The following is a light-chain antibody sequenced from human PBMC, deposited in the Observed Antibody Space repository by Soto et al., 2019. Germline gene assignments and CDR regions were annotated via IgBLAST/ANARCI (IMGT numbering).Light chain of an antibody. CDR1: QSVSTY. CDR2: AAS. J-gene: IGKJ3*01. V-gene: IGKV1-39*01. CDR3: QQSYSPPFA. Sequence: DIQMTQSPSSLSSSVGDICTITCRASQSVSTYLNWYQQRLGEAPKLLSYAASTLQSGVPSRFSASGSGTDFTLTISSLQPEDFGTYYCQQSYSPPFAFGPGTKVDI.